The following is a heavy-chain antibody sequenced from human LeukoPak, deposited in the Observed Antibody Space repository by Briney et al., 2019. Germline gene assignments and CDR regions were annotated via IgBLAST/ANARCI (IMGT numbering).Heavy chain of an antibody. D-gene: IGHD4-17*01. Sequence: PGGSLRLSCAGSGFTFDDYAMHWVRQAPGKGLEWVSGISWNSASIGYADSVKGRFTISRDNAKNSLYLQMNSLRAEDTAVYYCARDWAVTPRYFDLWGRGTLVTVSS. CDR1: GFTFDDYA. CDR2: ISWNSASI. J-gene: IGHJ2*01. CDR3: ARDWAVTPRYFDL. V-gene: IGHV3-9*01.